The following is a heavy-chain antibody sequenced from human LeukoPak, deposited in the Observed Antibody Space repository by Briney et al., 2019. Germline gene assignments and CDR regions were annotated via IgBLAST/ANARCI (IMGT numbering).Heavy chain of an antibody. D-gene: IGHD3-22*01. Sequence: GGSLRLSCAASGFTFSIYEMNWVRQAPGKGLEWVSYISSSGSTIYYADSVKGRFTISRDNAKNTLYLQMNILRAEDTAVYYCARGLFKGSASQRHIWGQGTLIAVSS. CDR3: ARGLFKGSASQRHI. V-gene: IGHV3-48*03. J-gene: IGHJ4*02. CDR1: GFTFSIYE. CDR2: ISSSGSTI.